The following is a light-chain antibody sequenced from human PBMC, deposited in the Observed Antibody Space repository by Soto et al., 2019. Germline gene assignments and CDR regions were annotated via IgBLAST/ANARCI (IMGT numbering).Light chain of an antibody. Sequence: DIQMTQSPSTLSASVGDRVTITCRASQSTSSWLAWYQQKPGKAPKLLTYKTSSLESGVPSRFSGSGAGTEFTLTIGCLQADDFATYYCQQYSSYSYSFGQGTKLEIK. V-gene: IGKV1-5*03. CDR3: QQYSSYSYS. CDR2: KTS. J-gene: IGKJ2*03. CDR1: QSTSSW.